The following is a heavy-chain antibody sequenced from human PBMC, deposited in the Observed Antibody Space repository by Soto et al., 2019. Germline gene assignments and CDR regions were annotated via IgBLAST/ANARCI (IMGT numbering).Heavy chain of an antibody. CDR1: GFTFSSYG. V-gene: IGHV3-33*01. J-gene: IGHJ4*02. CDR2: IWFDGSNK. D-gene: IGHD3-16*01. CDR3: VSHWESYMDY. Sequence: QVQLVESGGGVVQPGRSLRLSCAASGFTFSSYGMQWVRQAPGKGLEWVAVIWFDGSNKYYADSVKGRFTISRDNSNNTLYLQMNRLRAEDTAVYYCVSHWESYMDYWGQGTLVTVSS.